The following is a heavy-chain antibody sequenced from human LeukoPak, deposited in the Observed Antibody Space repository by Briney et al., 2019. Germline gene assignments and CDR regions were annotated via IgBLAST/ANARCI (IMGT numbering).Heavy chain of an antibody. J-gene: IGHJ4*02. CDR1: GFTFSNAW. CDR3: TTELLWFGELSHPFDY. V-gene: IGHV3-15*01. CDR2: IKSKTAGGTT. Sequence: PGGSLRLSCAASGFTFSNAWMSWVRQAPGKGLEWVARIKSKTAGGTTDYAAPVKGRFTISRDDSRNTLYLQMNSLKTEDTAVYYCTTELLWFGELSHPFDYWGQGTLVTVSS. D-gene: IGHD3-10*01.